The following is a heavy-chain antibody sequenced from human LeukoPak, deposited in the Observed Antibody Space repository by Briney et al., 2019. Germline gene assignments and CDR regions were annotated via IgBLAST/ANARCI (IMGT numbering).Heavy chain of an antibody. D-gene: IGHD6-19*01. CDR1: GGSISSYY. CDR2: IYYSGST. V-gene: IGHV4-59*01. CDR3: ASLAVAGTAY. J-gene: IGHJ4*02. Sequence: SETLSLTCTVSGGSISSYYWSWIRQPPGKGLEWIGYIYYSGSTNYNPSLKSRVTISVDTSKNQFSLKLSSVTAAGTAVYYCASLAVAGTAYWGQGTLVTVSS.